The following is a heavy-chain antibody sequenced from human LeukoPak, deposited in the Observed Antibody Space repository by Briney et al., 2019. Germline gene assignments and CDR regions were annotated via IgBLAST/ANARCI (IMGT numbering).Heavy chain of an antibody. Sequence: GSLRLSCAASGFGFTAAWLSWVRQAPGKGPEWVGRIKSKGGGETTDYAAPVKGRFTISRDDSKNTLYLQMDGLKTEDTAVYYCAWQTKFDFWRMDYWGLGTLVTVSS. V-gene: IGHV3-15*01. CDR1: GFGFTAAW. J-gene: IGHJ4*02. CDR3: AWQTKFDFWRMDY. CDR2: IKSKGGGETT. D-gene: IGHD3-3*01.